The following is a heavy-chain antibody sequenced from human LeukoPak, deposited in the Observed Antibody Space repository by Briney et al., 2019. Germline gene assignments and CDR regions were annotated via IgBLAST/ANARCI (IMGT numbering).Heavy chain of an antibody. CDR2: IYPGDSDT. Sequence: GESLKISCKCSGYSFTSHWIGWVRQMPGKGLEWMGIIYPGDSDTRYSPSFQGQVTISADKSISTAYLQWSSLKASDTAMYYCERPATTVTPYYFDYWGQGTLVTVSS. CDR1: GYSFTSHW. CDR3: ERPATTVTPYYFDY. D-gene: IGHD4-17*01. V-gene: IGHV5-51*01. J-gene: IGHJ4*02.